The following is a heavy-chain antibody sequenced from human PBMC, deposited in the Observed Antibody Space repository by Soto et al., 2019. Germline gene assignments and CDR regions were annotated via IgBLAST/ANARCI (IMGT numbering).Heavy chain of an antibody. CDR2: IGAYNGNT. CDR1: GYTFTSYG. V-gene: IGHV1-18*01. D-gene: IGHD5-12*01. Sequence: GASVKVSCKASGYTFTSYGISWVRQAPGQGLEWMGWIGAYNGNTNYAQKLQGRVTMTTDTSTSTAYMELRSLRSDDTAVYYCAREVVATIRRYYYYGMDVWGQGTTVTVSS. CDR3: AREVVATIRRYYYYGMDV. J-gene: IGHJ6*02.